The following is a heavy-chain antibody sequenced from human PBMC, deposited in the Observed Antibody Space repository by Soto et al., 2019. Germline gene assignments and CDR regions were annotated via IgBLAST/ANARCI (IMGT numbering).Heavy chain of an antibody. D-gene: IGHD2-2*01. CDR3: AGLPATSDFDY. CDR2: IYYSWST. J-gene: IGHJ4*02. CDR1: GGSISSYY. V-gene: IGHV4-59*12. Sequence: SETLSLTCTVSGGSISSYYWSWIRHPPGKGLEWIGYIYYSWSTNYNPSLKSRVTISVDKSKNQFSLKLSSVTAADTAVYYCAGLPATSDFDYWGQGTLVTVSS.